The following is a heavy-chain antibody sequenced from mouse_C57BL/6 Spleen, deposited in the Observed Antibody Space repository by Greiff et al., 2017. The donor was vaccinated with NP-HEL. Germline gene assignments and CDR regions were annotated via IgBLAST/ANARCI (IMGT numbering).Heavy chain of an antibody. Sequence: EVHLVESGGGLVKPGGSLKLSCAASGFTFSSYAMSWVRQTPEKRLEWVATISDGGSYSYYPDNVKGRFPISRDNAKNHLYLQMSHLKSEDTDMYYCARDEGHAVRDYLDYWGQGTTLTVAS. CDR1: GFTFSSYA. J-gene: IGHJ2*01. V-gene: IGHV5-4*01. CDR3: ARDEGHAVRDYLDY. CDR2: ISDGGSYS.